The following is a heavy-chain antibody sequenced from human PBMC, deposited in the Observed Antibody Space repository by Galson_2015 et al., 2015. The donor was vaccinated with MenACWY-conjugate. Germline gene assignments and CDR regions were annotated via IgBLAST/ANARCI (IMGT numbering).Heavy chain of an antibody. CDR1: GFLFSTYA. CDR2: ISSSSGATT. V-gene: IGHV3-23*01. D-gene: IGHD1-1*01. CDR3: ANMAVLTTSAFDF. J-gene: IGHJ4*02. Sequence: SLRLSCAASGFLFSTYAMTWVRQAPGNGLEWVSAISSSSGATTYYADAVKGRFTISRDNSRNTLFLQMDKLSAEDTAVYYCANMAVLTTSAFDFWGQGTLVTVSS.